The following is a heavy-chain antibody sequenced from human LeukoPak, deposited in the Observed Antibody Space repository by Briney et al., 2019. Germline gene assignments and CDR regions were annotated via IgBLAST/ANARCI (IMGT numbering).Heavy chain of an antibody. CDR2: IYTSGST. J-gene: IGHJ4*02. D-gene: IGHD4-23*01. CDR3: ARGSYGGNSVDY. V-gene: IGHV4-61*02. Sequence: SQTLSLTCTVSGGSLSSGSYYWSWIRQPAGKGLEWIGRIYTSGSTNYNPSLKSRVTISVDTSKNQFSLKLSSVTAADTAVYYCARGSYGGNSVDYWGQGTLVTVSS. CDR1: GGSLSSGSYY.